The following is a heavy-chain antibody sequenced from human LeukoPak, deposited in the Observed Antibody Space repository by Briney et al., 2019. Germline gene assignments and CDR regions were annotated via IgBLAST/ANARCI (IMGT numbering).Heavy chain of an antibody. CDR1: GFTVSSNY. CDR2: IVGGVGGT. Sequence: PGGSLRLSWAASGFTVSSNYMTWVRQAAGKGLEWVSGIVGGVGGTYYADSVKGRFIISRDNSKNTLYVQMNSLRAEDTAVYYCAKDLKYDSSSYPNWYFDLWGRGTLVTVSS. J-gene: IGHJ2*01. CDR3: AKDLKYDSSSYPNWYFDL. V-gene: IGHV3-23*01. D-gene: IGHD3-22*01.